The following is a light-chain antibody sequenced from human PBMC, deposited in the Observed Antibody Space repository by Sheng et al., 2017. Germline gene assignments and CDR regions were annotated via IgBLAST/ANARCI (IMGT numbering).Light chain of an antibody. J-gene: IGKJ2*01. CDR2: GAS. CDR1: QSVSSSY. Sequence: EIVLTQSPGTLSLSPGERATLSCRASQSVSSSYLAWYQQKPGQAPRLLIYGASSRATGIPDRFSGSGSGTDFTLTISSLEPEDFAVYYCQQYGGSPPLYTFGQGTKLEI. CDR3: QQYGGSPPLYT. V-gene: IGKV3-20*01.